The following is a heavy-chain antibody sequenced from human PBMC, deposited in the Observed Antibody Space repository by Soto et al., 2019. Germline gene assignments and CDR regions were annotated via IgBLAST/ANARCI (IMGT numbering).Heavy chain of an antibody. CDR3: VKDEGVCNTISCKDAFDY. J-gene: IGHJ3*01. D-gene: IGHD3-3*01. CDR1: GFRFVDYA. CDR2: ISWDGGYT. Sequence: EVQLAESGGGLVQPGRSLRLSCEASGFRFVDYAMHWVRQVPGQGLEGVSGISWDGGYTGYADSVKGRFTIYRDNAKKALYLQINRLRVEDTALYYCVKDEGVCNTISCKDAFDYGGQGTKVTVS. V-gene: IGHV3-9*01.